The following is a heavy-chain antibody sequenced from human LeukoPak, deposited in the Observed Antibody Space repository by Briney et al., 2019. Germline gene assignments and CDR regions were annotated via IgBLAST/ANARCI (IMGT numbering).Heavy chain of an antibody. CDR3: ARGVVYYDSSGYSGYYYYGMDV. CDR1: GFTFSSYS. V-gene: IGHV3-21*04. D-gene: IGHD3-22*01. Sequence: GGSLRLSCAASGFTFSSYSMNWVRQAPGKGLEWVSSISSSSSYMYYADSVKGRFTISRDNAKNSLYLQMNSLRAEDTAVYYCARGVVYYDSSGYSGYYYYGMDVWGQGTTVTVSS. J-gene: IGHJ6*02. CDR2: ISSSSSYM.